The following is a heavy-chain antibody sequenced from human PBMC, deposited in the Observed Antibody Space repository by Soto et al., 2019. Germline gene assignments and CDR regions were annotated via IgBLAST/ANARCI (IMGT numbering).Heavy chain of an antibody. CDR3: ARGGGTILAPLP. D-gene: IGHD3-3*01. CDR1: GYTFTGYF. Sequence: QVQLMQSGTEVKKPGASVKVSCKASGYTFTGYFMHWVRQAPGQRPEWMGYINPNSGATKYAQKLQGRVTMTRDTSISTAYMELTMLRSDDTAVYYCARGGGTILAPLPWGQGTLVTVSS. V-gene: IGHV1-2*02. CDR2: INPNSGAT. J-gene: IGHJ5*02.